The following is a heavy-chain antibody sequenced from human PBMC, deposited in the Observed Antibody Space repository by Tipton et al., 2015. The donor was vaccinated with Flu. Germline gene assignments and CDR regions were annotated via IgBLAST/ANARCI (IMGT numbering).Heavy chain of an antibody. J-gene: IGHJ2*01. V-gene: IGHV4-31*01. CDR3: ARMEWTVTTPRYFDL. D-gene: IGHD4-17*01. Sequence: LRLSCTVSGGPITSGADYWSWIRQHPGKGLEWIGHIYYIGSTNYNPSLKSQVTISMDTSKNQFSLKLSSMTAADTAVYYCARMEWTVTTPRYFDLWGRGTLVTVSS. CDR1: GGPITSGADY. CDR2: IYYIGST.